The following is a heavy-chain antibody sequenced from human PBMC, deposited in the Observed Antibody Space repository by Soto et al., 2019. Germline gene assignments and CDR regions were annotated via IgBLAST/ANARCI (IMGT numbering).Heavy chain of an antibody. V-gene: IGHV3-49*03. D-gene: IGHD2-2*01. CDR3: ASSHVWHSGDCGATSSCH. CDR1: GFTFGDYA. CDR2: IRSKAYGGTT. Sequence: GGSLRLSCTTSGFTFGDYAVSWFRQAPGKGLEWVGFIRSKAYGGTTEYAASVKGRFSISRDDSQRIAYLQMNSLKVEDTAVYYCASSHVWHSGDCGATSSCHWGQGTLVTVSS. J-gene: IGHJ4*02.